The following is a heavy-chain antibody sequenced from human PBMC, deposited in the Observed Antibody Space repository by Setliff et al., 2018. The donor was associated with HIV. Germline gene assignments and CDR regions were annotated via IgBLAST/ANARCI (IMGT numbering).Heavy chain of an antibody. CDR1: GNTFTSYY. V-gene: IGHV1-46*01. Sequence: ASVKVSCKASGNTFTSYYMHWVRRAPGQGLEWMGIINPSGDSTSYAQKFQGRVTMTRDTSTRTVYMELSSLRSEDTAVYYCAREKVGQQLVIDAFDIWGQGTMVTVSS. J-gene: IGHJ3*02. CDR3: AREKVGQQLVIDAFDI. D-gene: IGHD6-13*01. CDR2: INPSGDST.